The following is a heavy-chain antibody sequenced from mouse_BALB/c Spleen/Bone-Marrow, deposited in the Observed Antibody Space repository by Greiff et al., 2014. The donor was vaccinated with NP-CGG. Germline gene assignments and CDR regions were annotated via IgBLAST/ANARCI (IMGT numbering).Heavy chain of an antibody. CDR1: GFSLTSYA. CDR3: ARVYLWYFDV. J-gene: IGHJ1*01. D-gene: IGHD2-3*01. Sequence: QVHLKESGPGLAAPSQSLSITCTVSGFSLTSYAVHWVRQPPGKGLEWLGVIWAGGSTNYNSALMSRLSISKDNSKSQVFLKVNSLQTGDTAMYYCARVYLWYFDVWGAGTTVTVSS. V-gene: IGHV2-9*02. CDR2: IWAGGST.